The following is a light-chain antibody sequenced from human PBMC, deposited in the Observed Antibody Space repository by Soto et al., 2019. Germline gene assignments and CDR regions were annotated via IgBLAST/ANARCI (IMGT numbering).Light chain of an antibody. J-gene: IGKJ1*01. CDR1: QYITNSQ. CDR3: QQWASSPRT. V-gene: IGKV3-20*01. Sequence: EIVLTQSPGTLSLSPGERATLFCRATQYITNSQLAWYQQKPGQAPRLLIFGAFNGATGIPDRFSGSGSGTDFTLTITRLEPEDFAVYYCQQWASSPRTFGRGTKVDIK. CDR2: GAF.